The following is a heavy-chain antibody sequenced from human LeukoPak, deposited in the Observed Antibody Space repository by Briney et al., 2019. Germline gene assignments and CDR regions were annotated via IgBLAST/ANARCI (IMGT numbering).Heavy chain of an antibody. V-gene: IGHV1-8*01. CDR1: GYTFTSCD. J-gene: IGHJ4*02. CDR3: TRGSSGRRDN. D-gene: IGHD6-19*01. Sequence: SVKVSCKASGYTFTSCDINWVRQATGQGLEWMGWMNPNSGNTGYSQSLQGRITMTRNISIGTAYMELSNLTSEDTTIYYCTRGSSGRRDNWGQGTLVTVSA. CDR2: MNPNSGNT.